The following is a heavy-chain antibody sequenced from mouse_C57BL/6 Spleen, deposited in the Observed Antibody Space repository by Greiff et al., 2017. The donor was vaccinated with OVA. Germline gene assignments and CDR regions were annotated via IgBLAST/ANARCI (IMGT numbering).Heavy chain of an antibody. Sequence: EVQLQQSGPVLVKPGASVKLSCKASGYTFTDYYMNWVKQSHGKSLEWIGVINPYNGGTSYNQKFKGKATLTVGKSSSTAYMELNSLTSEDSAVYYCARAGDGYRFAYWGQGTLVTVSA. CDR1: GYTFTDYY. D-gene: IGHD2-3*01. V-gene: IGHV1-19*01. J-gene: IGHJ3*01. CDR3: ARAGDGYRFAY. CDR2: INPYNGGT.